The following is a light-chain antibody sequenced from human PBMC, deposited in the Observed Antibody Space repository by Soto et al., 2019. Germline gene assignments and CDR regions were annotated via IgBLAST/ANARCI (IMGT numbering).Light chain of an antibody. CDR3: SSFTDTNTYVV. J-gene: IGLJ2*01. Sequence: QSALTQPASVSGSPGQSITISCTGTTSDSGGYNYVSWYQQHPGEAPKLMIYDVSNRPSGVSDRFSGSKSGNTASLTISGLQAEDEADYYCSSFTDTNTYVVLGGGTKLTVL. CDR1: TSDSGGYNY. CDR2: DVS. V-gene: IGLV2-14*01.